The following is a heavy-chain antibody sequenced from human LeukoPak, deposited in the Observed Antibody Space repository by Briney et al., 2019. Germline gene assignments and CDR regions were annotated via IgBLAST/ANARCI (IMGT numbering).Heavy chain of an antibody. D-gene: IGHD3-3*01. CDR2: INHSGST. Sequence: SETLSLTCAVYGGSFSGYYWSWIRQPPGTGLEWIGEINHSGSTNYNPSLKSRVTISVDTSKNQFSLKLSSVTAADTAVYYCARRRELRFLEWLKDAFDIWGQGTMVTVSS. J-gene: IGHJ3*02. CDR3: ARRRELRFLEWLKDAFDI. CDR1: GGSFSGYY. V-gene: IGHV4-34*01.